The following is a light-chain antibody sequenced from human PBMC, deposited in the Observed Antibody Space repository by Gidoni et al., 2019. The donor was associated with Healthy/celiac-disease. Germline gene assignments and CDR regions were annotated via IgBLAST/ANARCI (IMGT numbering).Light chain of an antibody. CDR3: QQYGGSPRT. CDR1: QSGSSSY. CDR2: GAS. V-gene: IGKV3-20*01. J-gene: IGKJ1*01. Sequence: EIVLTQSPGTLSLSPGERANLSGRASQSGSSSYLAWYQQKPGQAPRLLIYGASSRAPGIPDRFSGSGSGTDFTLTISRLEPEDFAVYYCQQYGGSPRTFXXXTKVEI.